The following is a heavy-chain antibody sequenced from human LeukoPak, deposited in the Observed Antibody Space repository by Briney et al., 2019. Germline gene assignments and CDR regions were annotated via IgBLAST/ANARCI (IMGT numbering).Heavy chain of an antibody. CDR2: IIPIFGTA. Sequence: SVKVSYKASGGTFSSYAISWVRQAPGQGLEWMGGIIPIFGTANYAQKFQGRVTITADESTSTAYMELSSLRSEDTAVYYCARDQVVGATLDYYYGMDVWGQGTTVTVSS. D-gene: IGHD1-26*01. V-gene: IGHV1-69*01. CDR3: ARDQVVGATLDYYYGMDV. CDR1: GGTFSSYA. J-gene: IGHJ6*02.